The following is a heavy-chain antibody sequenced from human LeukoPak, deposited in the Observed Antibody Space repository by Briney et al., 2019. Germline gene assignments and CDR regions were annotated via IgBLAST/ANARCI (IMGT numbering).Heavy chain of an antibody. J-gene: IGHJ4*02. CDR2: INSDGSST. CDR1: GFTFSSYW. Sequence: GGSLRLSCAASGFTFSSYWMHWVRQAPGKGLVWVSRINSDGSSTSYADSVKGRFTISRDNFKNTLYLQMNSLRAEDTAIYYCARESEIRFLEWSFVFDYWGQGTLVTVSS. D-gene: IGHD3-3*01. V-gene: IGHV3-74*01. CDR3: ARESEIRFLEWSFVFDY.